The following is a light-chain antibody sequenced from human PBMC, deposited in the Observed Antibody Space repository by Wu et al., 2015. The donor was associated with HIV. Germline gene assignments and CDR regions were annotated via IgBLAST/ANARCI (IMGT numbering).Light chain of an antibody. Sequence: EIVLTQFPATLSLSPGERATLSCRASESVSRFLAWYQQKPGQSPRLLIYDASNRATGIPARFSGSGSGTDFTLTISSLEPEDFAVYYCQQRSNWRALTFGGGTKVEIK. CDR3: QQRSNWRALT. V-gene: IGKV3-11*01. J-gene: IGKJ4*01. CDR2: DAS. CDR1: ESVSRF.